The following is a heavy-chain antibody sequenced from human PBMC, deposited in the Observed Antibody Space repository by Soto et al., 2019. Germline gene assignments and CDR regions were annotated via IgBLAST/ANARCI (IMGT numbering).Heavy chain of an antibody. D-gene: IGHD6-13*01. CDR2: ISYDGSNK. CDR3: ARDGPSSSWQPNKIKSGLYDY. J-gene: IGHJ4*02. V-gene: IGHV3-30-3*01. CDR1: GFTFSSYA. Sequence: PGGSLRLSCAASGFTFSSYAMHWVRQAPGKGLEWVAVISYDGSNKYYADSVKGRFTISRDNSKNTLYLQMNSPRAEDTAVYYCARDGPSSSWQPNKIKSGLYDYWGQGTLVTVSS.